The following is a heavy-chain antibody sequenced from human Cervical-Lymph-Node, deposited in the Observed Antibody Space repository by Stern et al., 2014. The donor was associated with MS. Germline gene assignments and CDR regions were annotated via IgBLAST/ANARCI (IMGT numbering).Heavy chain of an antibody. CDR2: ISYGETTK. CDR3: ARGTGGGADNYYYGMDL. J-gene: IGHJ6*02. V-gene: IGHV3-30*04. Sequence: VQLVQSGGGVVQPGRSLTLSCAASGFSFSSFAMHWVRQAPGMGLDWVAVISYGETTKHFADSVKGRFTISRDNSKNTLYLQMNGLRPEDTAVFYCARGTGGGADNYYYGMDLWGQGTTVTVSS. D-gene: IGHD3-16*01. CDR1: GFSFSSFA.